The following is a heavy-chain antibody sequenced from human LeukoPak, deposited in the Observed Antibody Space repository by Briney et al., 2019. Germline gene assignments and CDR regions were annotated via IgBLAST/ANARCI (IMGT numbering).Heavy chain of an antibody. CDR2: VSSSGDTI. Sequence: GGSLRLSCAASGFTFSGYEMNWVRQAPGKGLEWVSYVSSSGDTIYYADSVKGRFTISRDNAKNSLYLQMNSLRAEDTALYYCARDSLRAGRVFDYWGQGTLVTVSS. V-gene: IGHV3-48*03. J-gene: IGHJ4*02. CDR1: GFTFSGYE. D-gene: IGHD1-26*01. CDR3: ARDSLRAGRVFDY.